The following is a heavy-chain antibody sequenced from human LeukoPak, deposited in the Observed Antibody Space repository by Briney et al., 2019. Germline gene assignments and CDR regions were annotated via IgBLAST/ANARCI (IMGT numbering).Heavy chain of an antibody. D-gene: IGHD3-3*01. CDR1: GYTFTSYG. CDR3: ARDRPGTIFGVVIQPQYYYYYGMDV. V-gene: IGHV1-18*01. CDR2: ISAYNGNT. J-gene: IGHJ6*02. Sequence: ASVKVFCKASGYTFTSYGISWVRQAPGQGLEWMGWISAYNGNTNYAQKLQGRVTMTTDTSTSTAYMELRSLRSDGTAVYYCARDRPGTIFGVVIQPQYYYYYGMDVWGQGTTVTVSS.